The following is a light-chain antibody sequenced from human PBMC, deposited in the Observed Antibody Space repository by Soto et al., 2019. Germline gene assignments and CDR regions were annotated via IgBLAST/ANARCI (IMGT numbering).Light chain of an antibody. CDR3: QQAYSFPRT. CDR1: QAISDW. CDR2: AAS. J-gene: IGKJ2*02. V-gene: IGKV1-12*01. Sequence: DIQMTQSPSSVSASVGDSVTITCRASQAISDWLAWYQQEPGKAPKLLIYAASSLQSGVPSRYGGSGSGTEFTLTISSLQPEDSATYYCQQAYSFPRTFGQGTKLEIK.